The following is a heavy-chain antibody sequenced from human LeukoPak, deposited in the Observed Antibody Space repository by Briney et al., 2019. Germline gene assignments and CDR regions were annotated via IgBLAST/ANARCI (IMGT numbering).Heavy chain of an antibody. CDR2: INHSGST. Sequence: PSETLSLTCAVYGGSFSGYYWSWIRQPPGKGLEWIGEINHSGSTNYNPSLKSRVTISVETSKNQFSLKLSSVTAADTAVYYCARAPKYLQWLVRGFDYWGQGTLVTVSS. CDR3: ARAPKYLQWLVRGFDY. J-gene: IGHJ4*02. D-gene: IGHD6-19*01. CDR1: GGSFSGYY. V-gene: IGHV4-34*01.